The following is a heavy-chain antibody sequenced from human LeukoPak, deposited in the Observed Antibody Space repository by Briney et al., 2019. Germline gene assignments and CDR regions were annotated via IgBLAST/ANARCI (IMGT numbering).Heavy chain of an antibody. CDR2: IKGDGSEK. CDR1: RFIFSNYY. Sequence: GGSLKLSCAASRFIFSNYYMSWIRQAPGKGLEWVANIKGDGSEKNYVDSVKGRFSISRDNAKNSLYLEMNSLRAEDTGVYYCAKEGDWNLDYWGQGALVTVSS. V-gene: IGHV3-7*04. CDR3: AKEGDWNLDY. J-gene: IGHJ4*02. D-gene: IGHD1-1*01.